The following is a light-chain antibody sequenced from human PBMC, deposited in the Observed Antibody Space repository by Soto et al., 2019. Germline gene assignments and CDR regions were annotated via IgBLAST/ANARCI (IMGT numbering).Light chain of an antibody. J-gene: IGKJ1*01. V-gene: IGKV1-5*01. CDR1: QRINKW. CDR3: QQYSSYSAWT. Sequence: DIQMTQSPSTLSASIGDRVTITCRASQRINKWLAWHQQKPGKAPKLMVYDDSSLQSGVPPTCSGSGSGTEFTLTLMSLQPDDIATYYGQQYSSYSAWTFGEATKWDI. CDR2: DDS.